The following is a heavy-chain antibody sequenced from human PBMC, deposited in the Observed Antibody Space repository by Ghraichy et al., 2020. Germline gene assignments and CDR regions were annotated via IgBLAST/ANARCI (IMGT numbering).Heavy chain of an antibody. Sequence: SVKVSCKAAGYTFSSYDISWVRQAPGQGLEWMGWIGAYTGNTNYAQNLRGGGTMTTDKSTDTAYMELRSLRSDDTAEYYCVRVGAGSVTYPPFDYWGPGTGVSFS. V-gene: IGHV1-18*01. D-gene: IGHD3-10*01. J-gene: IGHJ4*02. CDR1: GYTFSSYD. CDR2: IGAYTGNT. CDR3: VRVGAGSVTYPPFDY.